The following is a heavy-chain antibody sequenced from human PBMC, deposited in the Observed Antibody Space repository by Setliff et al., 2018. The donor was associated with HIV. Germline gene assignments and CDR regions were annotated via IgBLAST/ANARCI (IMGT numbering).Heavy chain of an antibody. CDR3: ARDGGDGSGYYYADY. D-gene: IGHD3-22*01. V-gene: IGHV1-46*01. CDR1: GYTFTRNQ. J-gene: IGHJ4*02. CDR2: INPSGGSA. Sequence: ASVKVSCKASGYTFTRNQIHWARQAPGQGLEWMGIINPSGGSAAYAEKFRGRVTMTSDTSTNTVYMELRSLRSEETAVSYCARDGGDGSGYYYADYWGQGTLVTVSS.